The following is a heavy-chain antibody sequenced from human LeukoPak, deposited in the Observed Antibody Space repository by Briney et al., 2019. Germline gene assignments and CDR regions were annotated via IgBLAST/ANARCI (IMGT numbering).Heavy chain of an antibody. J-gene: IGHJ6*02. V-gene: IGHV4-4*02. Sequence: SETLSLTCAVSGGSISSSNWWSWVRLPPGKGLEWIGEIYHSGSTNYNPSLKSRVTISVDKSKNQFSLKLSSVTAADTAVYYCASTQAAAGTYYHYGMDVWGQGTTVTVSS. D-gene: IGHD6-13*01. CDR1: GGSISSSNW. CDR3: ASTQAAAGTYYHYGMDV. CDR2: IYHSGST.